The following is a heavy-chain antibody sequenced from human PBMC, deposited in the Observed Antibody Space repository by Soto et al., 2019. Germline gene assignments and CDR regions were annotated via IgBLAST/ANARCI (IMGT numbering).Heavy chain of an antibody. Sequence: PGGSLRLSCAATGFTFSSYSMKWVRQAPGKGLEWVSYISSSSSTIYYADSVKGRFTISRDNAKNSLYLQMNSPRAEDTAVYYCATRSGSIDYWGQGTLVTVSS. V-gene: IGHV3-48*01. CDR2: ISSSSSTI. D-gene: IGHD5-12*01. J-gene: IGHJ4*02. CDR3: ATRSGSIDY. CDR1: GFTFSSYS.